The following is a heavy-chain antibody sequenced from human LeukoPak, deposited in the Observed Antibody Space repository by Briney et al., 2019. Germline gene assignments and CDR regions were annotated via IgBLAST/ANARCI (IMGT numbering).Heavy chain of an antibody. CDR3: AKDSTITIFGVVPGYFDY. V-gene: IGHV3-23*01. Sequence: GGSLRLSCAASGFTFSSHAXXXVRQAPGKGLEWXXVXXXXGGSTYYSDSVKGRFTISRDNSKNTVYLQMNSLRAEDTAVYYCAKDSTITIFGVVPGYFDYWGQGTLVTASS. J-gene: IGHJ4*02. D-gene: IGHD3-3*01. CDR2: XXXXGGST. CDR1: GFTFSSHA.